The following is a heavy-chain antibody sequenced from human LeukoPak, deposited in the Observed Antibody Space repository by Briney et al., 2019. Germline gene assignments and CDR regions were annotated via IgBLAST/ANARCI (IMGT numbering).Heavy chain of an antibody. CDR2: INHSGST. J-gene: IGHJ5*02. Sequence: SETLSLTCSVSGDSISSGSGDWGWFRQPPGKGLEWIEEINHSGSTYYNPSLKSRVTISVDSSKNQFSLKLSSVTAADTAVYYCARPAMVRGGNWFDPWGQGTLVTVSS. V-gene: IGHV4-39*07. CDR1: GDSISSGSGD. CDR3: ARPAMVRGGNWFDP. D-gene: IGHD3-10*01.